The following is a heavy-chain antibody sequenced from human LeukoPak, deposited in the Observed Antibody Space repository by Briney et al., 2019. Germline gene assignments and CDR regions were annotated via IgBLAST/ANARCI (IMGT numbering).Heavy chain of an antibody. D-gene: IGHD3-3*01. CDR1: GFTFSSYA. V-gene: IGHV3-23*01. CDR3: AKTVDFWSGYYLYYFDY. J-gene: IGHJ4*02. CDR2: ISGSGGST. Sequence: GASLRLSCAASGFTFSSYAMSWVRQAPGKGLEWVSAISGSGGSTYYADSVKGRFTISRDNSKSTLYLQMNSLRAEDTAVYYCAKTVDFWSGYYLYYFDYWGQGTLVTVSS.